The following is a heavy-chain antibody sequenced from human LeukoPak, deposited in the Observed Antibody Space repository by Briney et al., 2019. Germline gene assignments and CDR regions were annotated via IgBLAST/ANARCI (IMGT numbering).Heavy chain of an antibody. CDR1: GYTFTSYG. J-gene: IGHJ4*02. CDR2: ISAYNGNT. Sequence: ASVKVSCKASGYTFTSYGISWVRQAPGQGLEWTGWISAYNGNTNYAQKLQGRITTTTDTSTSTAYMELRSLRSGDTAVYYCARDYDFWSGYGGYWGQGTLVTVSS. V-gene: IGHV1-18*01. D-gene: IGHD3-3*01. CDR3: ARDYDFWSGYGGY.